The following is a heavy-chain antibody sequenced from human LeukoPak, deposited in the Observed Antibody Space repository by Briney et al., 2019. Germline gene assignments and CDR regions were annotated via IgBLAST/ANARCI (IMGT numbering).Heavy chain of an antibody. J-gene: IGHJ4*02. D-gene: IGHD5-24*01. CDR2: IIPILGIA. V-gene: IGHV1-69*04. CDR3: ARDQGDGYNFIDY. Sequence: SVKVSCKASGGTFSSYAISWVRQAPGQGLEWMGRIIPILGIANYAQKFQGRVTITADKSTSTAYMELSSLRSEDTAVYYCARDQGDGYNFIDYWGQGILVTVSS. CDR1: GGTFSSYA.